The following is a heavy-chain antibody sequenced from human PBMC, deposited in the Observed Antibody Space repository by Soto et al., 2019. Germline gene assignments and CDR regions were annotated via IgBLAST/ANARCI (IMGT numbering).Heavy chain of an antibody. D-gene: IGHD2-2*01. CDR3: ARDGLGVVVPAAREDV. CDR2: IKQDGSEK. Sequence: GGSLRLSCAASGFTFSSYWMSWVRQAPGKGLEWVANIKQDGSEKYYVDSVKGRFTISRDNAKNSLYLQMNSLRAEDTAVYYCARDGLGVVVPAAREDVWGKGTTVTVSS. CDR1: GFTFSSYW. V-gene: IGHV3-7*01. J-gene: IGHJ6*04.